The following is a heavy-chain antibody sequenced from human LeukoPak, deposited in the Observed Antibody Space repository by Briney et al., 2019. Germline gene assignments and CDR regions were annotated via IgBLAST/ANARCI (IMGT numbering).Heavy chain of an antibody. J-gene: IGHJ4*02. CDR1: GFTFSSYS. D-gene: IGHD6-13*01. Sequence: GGSLRLSCAASGFTFSSYSMNRVRQAPGKGLEWVSSISSSSSYIYYADSVKGRFTISRDNAKNSLYLQMNGLRAEDTAVYYCAREVAAAAYYFDYWGQGTLVTVSS. V-gene: IGHV3-21*01. CDR2: ISSSSSYI. CDR3: AREVAAAAYYFDY.